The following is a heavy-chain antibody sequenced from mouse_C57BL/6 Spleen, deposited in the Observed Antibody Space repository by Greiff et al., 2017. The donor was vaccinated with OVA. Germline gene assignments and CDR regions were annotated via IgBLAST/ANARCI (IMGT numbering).Heavy chain of an antibody. CDR2: ISSGGSYT. CDR1: GFTFSSYG. D-gene: IGHD1-1*01. V-gene: IGHV5-6*01. Sequence: EVMLVESGGDLVKPGGSLKLSCAASGFTFSSYGMSWVRQTPDKRLEWVATISSGGSYTYYPDSVKGRFTISRDNAKNTLYLQMSSLKSEDTAMYYCARLITTVVDYAMDYWGQGTSVTVSS. J-gene: IGHJ4*01. CDR3: ARLITTVVDYAMDY.